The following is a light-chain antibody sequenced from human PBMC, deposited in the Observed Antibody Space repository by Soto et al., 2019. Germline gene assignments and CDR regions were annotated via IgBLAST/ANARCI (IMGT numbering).Light chain of an antibody. CDR3: FLSYSGVGV. CDR1: TGAVTSGHY. V-gene: IGLV7-46*01. CDR2: DTT. J-gene: IGLJ2*01. Sequence: QAVVTQEPSLTVSPGGTVTLTCDSSTGAVTSGHYPYWFQQKPGQAPRTLIYDTTRKHSWTPVRFSGFLLGAKAALTLSGGQPEDEADYYCFLSYSGVGVFGGGTKLTVL.